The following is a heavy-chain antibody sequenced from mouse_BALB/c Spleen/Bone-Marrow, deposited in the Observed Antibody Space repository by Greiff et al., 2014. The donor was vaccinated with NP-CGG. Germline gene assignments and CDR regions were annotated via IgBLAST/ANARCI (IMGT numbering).Heavy chain of an antibody. CDR1: GYTFTSYT. CDR3: ARYRYDWYFEV. Sequence: VQLQQSGAELARPGASVKMSCKASGYTFTSYTMHWVKQRPGQGLEWIGYINPSSGYTNYNQKFKDKATLTADKSSSTAYMQLSSLTSEDSAVYYCARYRYDWYFEVWGAGTTVTVSS. V-gene: IGHV1-4*01. CDR2: INPSSGYT. D-gene: IGHD2-14*01. J-gene: IGHJ1*01.